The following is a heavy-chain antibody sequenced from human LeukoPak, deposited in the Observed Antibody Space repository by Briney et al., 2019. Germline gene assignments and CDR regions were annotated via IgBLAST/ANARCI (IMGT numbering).Heavy chain of an antibody. D-gene: IGHD3-22*01. CDR3: ASHMGYYYDRRG. V-gene: IGHV3-21*01. CDR2: ISSSSSYI. Sequence: GGSLRLSCAASGFTFSSYSMNWVRQAPGKGLEWVSSISSSSSYIYYADSVKGRFTISRDDAKNSLYLQMNSLRAVDTAVYYCASHMGYYYDRRGWGQGTLVTVSS. CDR1: GFTFSSYS. J-gene: IGHJ4*02.